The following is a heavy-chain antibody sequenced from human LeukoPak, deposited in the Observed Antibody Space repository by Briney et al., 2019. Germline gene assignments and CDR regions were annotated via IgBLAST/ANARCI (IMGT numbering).Heavy chain of an antibody. CDR2: IYYSGST. CDR3: ARDEGSSYPFDY. D-gene: IGHD2-2*01. J-gene: IGHJ4*02. CDR1: GGSISSSSYY. Sequence: PSETLSLTCTVSGGSISSSSYYWGWIRQPPGKGLEWIGSIYYSGSTYYNPSLKSRVTISVDTSKNQFSLNLSSVTAADTAVYFCARDEGSSYPFDYWGQGTLVTVSS. V-gene: IGHV4-39*07.